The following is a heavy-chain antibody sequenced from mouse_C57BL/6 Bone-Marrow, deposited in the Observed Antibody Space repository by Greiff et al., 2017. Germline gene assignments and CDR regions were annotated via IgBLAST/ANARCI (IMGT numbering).Heavy chain of an antibody. D-gene: IGHD1-1*01. Sequence: EVQLVESGGGLVQPGGSLSLSCAASGFTFTDYYMSWVRQPPGKALEWLGFIRNKANGYTTEYSASVKGRFTISRDNSQSFLYLHMNALRAEDRATYDCGITTVRGYAMDYWGQGTSVTVSA. CDR3: GITTVRGYAMDY. J-gene: IGHJ4*01. CDR1: GFTFTDYY. CDR2: IRNKANGYTT. V-gene: IGHV7-3*01.